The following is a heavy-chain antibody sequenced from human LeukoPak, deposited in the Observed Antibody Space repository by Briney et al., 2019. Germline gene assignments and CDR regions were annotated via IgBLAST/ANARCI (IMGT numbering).Heavy chain of an antibody. V-gene: IGHV4-4*02. D-gene: IGHD1-26*01. CDR2: VHLNGAT. CDR1: GGSILSTNW. J-gene: IGHJ4*02. CDR3: TRESGAFSPFGF. Sequence: SGTLSLTCAVSGGSILSTNWWRWVRQPPGKGLGWIGEVHLNGATNYNPSVEGRVTMSIDKSKNHLSLEVISVTAADTAMYYCTRESGAFSPFGFWGQGTLVTVSS.